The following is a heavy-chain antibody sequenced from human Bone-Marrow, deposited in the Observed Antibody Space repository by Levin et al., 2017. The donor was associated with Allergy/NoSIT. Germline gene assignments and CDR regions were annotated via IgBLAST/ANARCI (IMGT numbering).Heavy chain of an antibody. CDR3: ARVVPRITTFGLDPGGTLEP. V-gene: IGHV1-69*13. CDR1: GGTFSRSA. CDR2: LNPMSGTP. Sequence: PRASVKVSCKASGGTFSRSAVYWLRLAPGQRLEWMGGLNPMSGTPDYAHKFQGRLTITADESMTSVYMDLSSLGSDDTAIYYCARVVPRITTFGLDPGGTLEPWGQGTLVTVSS. D-gene: IGHD3-3*01. J-gene: IGHJ5*02.